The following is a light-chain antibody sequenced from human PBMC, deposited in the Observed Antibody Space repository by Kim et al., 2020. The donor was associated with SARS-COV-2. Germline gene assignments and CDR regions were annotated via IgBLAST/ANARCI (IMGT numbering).Light chain of an antibody. J-gene: IGLJ3*02. CDR3: QVWDSNTEV. V-gene: IGLV3-9*01. Sequence: SYELTQPLSVSVALGQTARITCGGNNIGSKNVHWYQQKAGQAPVLVIYRDSNRPSGIPERFSGSNSGNTATLTISRAQAVDEADYYCQVWDSNTEVFGGGTQLTVL. CDR2: RDS. CDR1: NIGSKN.